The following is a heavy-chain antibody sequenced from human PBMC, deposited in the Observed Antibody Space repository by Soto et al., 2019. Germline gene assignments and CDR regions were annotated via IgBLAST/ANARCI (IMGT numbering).Heavy chain of an antibody. CDR3: ARDSSVTPRPLDY. D-gene: IGHD2-8*01. J-gene: IGHJ4*02. CDR1: VFTFSDYY. CDR2: ISSSSIYA. Sequence: GALRLSCAACVFTFSDYYMNWIRQAPWKGLEWLSYISSSSIYARCADSVSCRFAGSSDNGKNALFLQIDRMRAEDTAIYYCARDSSVTPRPLDYWGKGPLVSVSS. V-gene: IGHV3-11*06.